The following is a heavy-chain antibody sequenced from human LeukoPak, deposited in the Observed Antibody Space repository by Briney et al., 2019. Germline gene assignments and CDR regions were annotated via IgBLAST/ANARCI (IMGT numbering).Heavy chain of an antibody. Sequence: AASVKVSCKASGYTFTSYGISWVRQAPGQGLEWMGWISAYNGNTNYAQKFQGRVTITRNTSISTAYMELSSLRSEDTAVYYCARLNGGNDYWGQGTLVTVSS. D-gene: IGHD3-16*01. CDR3: ARLNGGNDY. CDR2: ISAYNGNT. CDR1: GYTFTSYG. J-gene: IGHJ4*02. V-gene: IGHV1-18*01.